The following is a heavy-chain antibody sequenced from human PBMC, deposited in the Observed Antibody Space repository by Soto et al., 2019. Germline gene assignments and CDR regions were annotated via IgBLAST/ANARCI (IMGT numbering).Heavy chain of an antibody. D-gene: IGHD6-13*01. J-gene: IGHJ3*02. CDR1: GYTFTSYG. V-gene: IGHV1-18*01. CDR2: ISTYNGNT. Sequence: QVQLVQSGAEVKKPGASVKVSCKASGYTFTSYGISWVRQAPGQGPEWMGRISTYNGNTNYVEKLQGRVTMTTDTSTNSAYMELRSPRYDDTAVYYCARYPGYSTTWHQAFDIWGQGTILTVSS. CDR3: ARYPGYSTTWHQAFDI.